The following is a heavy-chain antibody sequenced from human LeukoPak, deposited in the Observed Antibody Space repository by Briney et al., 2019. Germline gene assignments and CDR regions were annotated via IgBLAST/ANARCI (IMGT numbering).Heavy chain of an antibody. CDR1: GGSISNTN. D-gene: IGHD6-13*01. CDR2: ISYDGSNK. Sequence: LSLTCGVSGGSISNTNWWTWVRQAPGKGLEWVAVISYDGSNKYYADSVKGRFTISRDNSKNTLYLQMNSLRAEDTAVYYCATIDDHAAAGAFDIWGQGTMVTVSS. V-gene: IGHV3-30*03. J-gene: IGHJ3*02. CDR3: ATIDDHAAAGAFDI.